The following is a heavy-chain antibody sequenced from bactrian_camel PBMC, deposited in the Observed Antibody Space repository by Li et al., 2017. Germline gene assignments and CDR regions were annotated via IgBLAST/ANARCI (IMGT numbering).Heavy chain of an antibody. J-gene: IGHJ4*01. D-gene: IGHD2*01. CDR1: GYTRCKYD. V-gene: IGHV3S55*01. CDR2: IKSDGST. Sequence: HVQLVESGGGSVQAGGSLRLSCVASGYTRCKYDMSWYRQAPGKEREFVSAIKSDGSTSYADSVKGRFTISRDNAKNTLYLQMNSLKTEDATLYYCAAYYSSGASYWGQGTQVTVS. CDR3: AAYYSSGASY.